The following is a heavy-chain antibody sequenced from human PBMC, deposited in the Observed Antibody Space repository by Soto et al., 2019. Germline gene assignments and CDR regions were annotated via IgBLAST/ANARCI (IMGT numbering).Heavy chain of an antibody. V-gene: IGHV5-10-1*01. CDR3: ASRSGSYFPYYYYYGMDV. CDR1: GYSFTSYW. CDR2: IDPSDSYT. J-gene: IGHJ6*02. D-gene: IGHD1-26*01. Sequence: PGESLKISCKGSGYSFTSYWISGVRQMPGKGLEWMGRIDPSDSYTNYSPSFQGHVTISADKSISTAYLQWSSLKASDTAMYYCASRSGSYFPYYYYYGMDVWGQGTTVTVSS.